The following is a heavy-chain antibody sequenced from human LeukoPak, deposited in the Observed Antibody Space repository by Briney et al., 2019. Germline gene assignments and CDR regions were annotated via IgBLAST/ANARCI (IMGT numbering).Heavy chain of an antibody. CDR2: ITGSGDMI. CDR3: AKDWSVNVEMATTGDY. D-gene: IGHD5-24*01. Sequence: GGSLRLSCAASGFTFSSYAMSWVRQASGKGLEWVSSITGSGDMIYYVDSVKGRFTISRNNSKNTLYLQMNSLRAEDTAVYYCAKDWSVNVEMATTGDYWGQGTLVTVSS. CDR1: GFTFSSYA. V-gene: IGHV3-23*01. J-gene: IGHJ4*02.